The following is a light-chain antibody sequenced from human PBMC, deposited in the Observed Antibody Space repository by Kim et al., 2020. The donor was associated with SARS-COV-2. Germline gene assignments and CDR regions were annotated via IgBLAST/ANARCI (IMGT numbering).Light chain of an antibody. Sequence: GQSVTISCSGSSSNIGTNYAHWYQQFPGMAPQLVIYRNNQRPSGVPDRFSGSKSGTSASLAISGLRSEDEAVYFCTAWDDSPNTPVFGVGTQLTVL. CDR2: RNN. V-gene: IGLV1-47*01. J-gene: IGLJ3*02. CDR1: SSNIGTNY. CDR3: TAWDDSPNTPV.